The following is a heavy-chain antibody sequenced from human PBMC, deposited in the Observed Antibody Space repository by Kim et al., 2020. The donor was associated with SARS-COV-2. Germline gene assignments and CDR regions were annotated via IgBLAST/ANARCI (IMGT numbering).Heavy chain of an antibody. D-gene: IGHD3-10*01. CDR3: ARGGEGSGSYYKGPFDY. CDR2: IIPIFNTA. J-gene: IGHJ4*02. CDR1: GGTFSSYA. V-gene: IGHV1-69*06. Sequence: SVKVSCKASGGTFSSYAISWVRQAPGQGLDWMGEIIPIFNTANYAQNFQGRVTITADKSTSTAYMELSSLRSEDTAVYYCARGGEGSGSYYKGPFDYWGQGTLVTVSS.